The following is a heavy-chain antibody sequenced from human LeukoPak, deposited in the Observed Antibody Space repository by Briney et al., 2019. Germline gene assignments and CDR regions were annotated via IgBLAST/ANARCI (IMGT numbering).Heavy chain of an antibody. CDR3: TRVAQSGPTGWFDP. CDR1: GFAFETYN. V-gene: IGHV3-21*01. D-gene: IGHD1-1*01. Sequence: GGSLRLSCAASGFAFETYNMNWVRQAPGKGLEWVSSISFLSDHIYYADSVKGRFTISRDNPGNVVYLQMDSRRAEDTAVYYCTRVAQSGPTGWFDPWGQGTLVTVSS. J-gene: IGHJ5*02. CDR2: ISFLSDHI.